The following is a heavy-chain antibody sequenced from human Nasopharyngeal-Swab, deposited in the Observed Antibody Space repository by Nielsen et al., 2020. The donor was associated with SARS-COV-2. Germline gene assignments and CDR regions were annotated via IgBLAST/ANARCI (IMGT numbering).Heavy chain of an antibody. CDR3: ARDNYDSSGYFQPPGLYYYYGMDV. CDR1: GFTFSSYW. CDR2: IKQDGSEK. Sequence: GESLKISCAASGFTFSSYWMGWVRQAPGKGLEWVANIKQDGSEKYYVDSVKGRFTISRDNAKNSLYLQMNSLRAEDTAVYYCARDNYDSSGYFQPPGLYYYYGMDVWGQGTTVTVSS. D-gene: IGHD3-22*01. J-gene: IGHJ6*02. V-gene: IGHV3-7*01.